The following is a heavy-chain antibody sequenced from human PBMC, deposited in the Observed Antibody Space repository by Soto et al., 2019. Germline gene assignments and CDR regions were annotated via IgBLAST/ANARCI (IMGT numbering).Heavy chain of an antibody. CDR2: IYYSGST. Sequence: PSETLSLTCTVSGGSIGSYYWSWIRQPPGKGLEWIGYIYYSGSTNYNPSLKSRVTISVDTSKNQFSLKLSSVTAADTAVYYCARDRRGLQIAAAGTLGYYYYGMDVWGQGTTVTVSS. CDR3: ARDRRGLQIAAAGTLGYYYYGMDV. V-gene: IGHV4-59*01. J-gene: IGHJ6*02. CDR1: GGSIGSYY. D-gene: IGHD6-13*01.